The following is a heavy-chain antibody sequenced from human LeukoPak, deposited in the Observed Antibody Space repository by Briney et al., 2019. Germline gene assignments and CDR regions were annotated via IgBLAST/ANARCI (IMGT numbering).Heavy chain of an antibody. V-gene: IGHV1-18*01. CDR2: ISAYNGNT. Sequence: ASVKVSCKASGYTFTSYGISWVRQAPGQGLEWMGWISAYNGNTNYAQKFQGRVTMTEDTSTDTAYMELSSLRSEDTAVYYCATSRHPDAFDIWGQGTMVTVSS. J-gene: IGHJ3*02. CDR3: ATSRHPDAFDI. CDR1: GYTFTSYG.